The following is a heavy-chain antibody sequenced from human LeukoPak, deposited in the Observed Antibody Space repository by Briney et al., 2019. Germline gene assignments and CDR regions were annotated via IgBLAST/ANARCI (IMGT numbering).Heavy chain of an antibody. D-gene: IGHD3-10*01. CDR2: ISYDGSNK. CDR1: GFTFSSYG. J-gene: IGHJ4*02. Sequence: SGGSLRLSCAASGFTFSSYGMHWVRQAPGKGLEWVAVISYDGSNKYYADSVKGRFTISRDNSKNTLYLQMNSLRAEDTAVYYCAKGSIGGPFDYWGQGTLVTVSS. V-gene: IGHV3-30*18. CDR3: AKGSIGGPFDY.